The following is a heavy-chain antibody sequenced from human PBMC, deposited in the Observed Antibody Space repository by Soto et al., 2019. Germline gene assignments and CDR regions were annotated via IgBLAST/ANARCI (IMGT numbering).Heavy chain of an antibody. V-gene: IGHV4-34*01. D-gene: IGHD2-21*01. CDR2: INHSGSI. J-gene: IGHJ6*02. Sequence: QVQLQQWGAGLLKPSETLPLTCAVYGGSFSGFYWSWVRQPPGKGLEWIGEINHSGSINQNVSLKSRVTISVDTSRNQFSLKLTSVTAADTAVYYCARIPSRHFYYYDGMDVWGQGTTVTVSS. CDR1: GGSFSGFY. CDR3: ARIPSRHFYYYDGMDV.